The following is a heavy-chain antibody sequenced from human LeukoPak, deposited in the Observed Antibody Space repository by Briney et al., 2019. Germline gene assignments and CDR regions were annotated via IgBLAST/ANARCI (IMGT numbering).Heavy chain of an antibody. CDR2: INHSGST. D-gene: IGHD3-10*01. CDR3: ARGGYYYGSGSYYPRFYYYYGMDV. J-gene: IGHJ6*02. CDR1: GGSFSGYY. Sequence: SETLSLTCAVYGGSFSGYYWSWIRQPPGKGLEWIGEINHSGSTNYNPSLKSRVTISVDTSKNQFSLKLSSVTAADTAVYYCARGGYYYGSGSYYPRFYYYYGMDVWGQGTTVTVSS. V-gene: IGHV4-34*01.